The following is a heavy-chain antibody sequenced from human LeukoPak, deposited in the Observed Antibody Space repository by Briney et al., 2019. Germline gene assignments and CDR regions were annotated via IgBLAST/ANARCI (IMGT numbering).Heavy chain of an antibody. V-gene: IGHV3-21*04. D-gene: IGHD6-19*01. CDR3: ANSVRGWYTFDY. CDR1: GFTFSSYS. CDR2: ISSSSSYI. Sequence: PGGSLRLSCAASGFTFSSYSMNWVRQAPGKGLEWVSSISSSSSYIYYADSVKGRFTISRDNSKNTLYLQMNSLRAEDTAVYYCANSVRGWYTFDYWGQGTLVTVSS. J-gene: IGHJ4*02.